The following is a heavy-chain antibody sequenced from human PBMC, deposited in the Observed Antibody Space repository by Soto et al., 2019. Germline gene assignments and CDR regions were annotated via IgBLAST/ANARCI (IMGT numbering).Heavy chain of an antibody. V-gene: IGHV1-69*13. Sequence: ASVKVSCKASGGTFSSYAISWVRQAPGQGLEWMGGIIPIFGTANYAQKFQGRVTITADESTSTAYMELSSLRSEDTAVYYCARERHGIAVAGPPLWAQGTLVTVSS. CDR1: GGTFSSYA. J-gene: IGHJ4*02. CDR2: IIPIFGTA. D-gene: IGHD6-19*01. CDR3: ARERHGIAVAGPPL.